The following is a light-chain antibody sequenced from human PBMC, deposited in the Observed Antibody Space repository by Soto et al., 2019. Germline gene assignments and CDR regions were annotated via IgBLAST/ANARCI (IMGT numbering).Light chain of an antibody. J-gene: IGKJ5*01. CDR3: QQYNNWTRT. CDR1: QSVSSRY. CDR2: GAS. V-gene: IGKV3-15*01. Sequence: EILLTQSPGTLSLSPGERATLSCGASQSVSSRYLAWYQQKPGHAPRLLIYGASTRATGVPARFSGSGSGTELTITISGMKYEDFVMYYCQQYNNWTRTFGHGTRLEIK.